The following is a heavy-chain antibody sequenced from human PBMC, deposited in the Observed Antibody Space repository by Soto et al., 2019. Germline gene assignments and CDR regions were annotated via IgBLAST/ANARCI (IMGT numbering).Heavy chain of an antibody. V-gene: IGHV3-9*01. Sequence: EVQLVESGGGLVQPGRSLRLSCAASGFIFDNSGMHWVRQAPGKGLEWVSGISWNGGNIGYAASVKGRFSISRDNAKDSLFLQMNSLRADDTAFYYCVKAGVRDRIVEVPVYFDIWGQGTLVTVSS. CDR1: GFIFDNSG. J-gene: IGHJ4*02. D-gene: IGHD2-21*01. CDR3: VKAGVRDRIVEVPVYFDI. CDR2: ISWNGGNI.